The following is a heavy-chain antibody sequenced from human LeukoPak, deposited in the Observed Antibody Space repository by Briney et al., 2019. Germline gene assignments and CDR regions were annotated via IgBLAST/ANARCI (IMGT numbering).Heavy chain of an antibody. CDR2: IFLSDSDT. Sequence: GESLKISCQASGYKFTNYWIGWVRQMPGKGLEWMGIIFLSDSDTRYSPSFQGQVTISADKSTSTAYLHWSTLKASDTAIYYCARHEVTAAAGTEFDSWGQGTLVTVSS. CDR1: GYKFTNYW. CDR3: ARHEVTAAAGTEFDS. J-gene: IGHJ4*02. V-gene: IGHV5-51*01. D-gene: IGHD6-13*01.